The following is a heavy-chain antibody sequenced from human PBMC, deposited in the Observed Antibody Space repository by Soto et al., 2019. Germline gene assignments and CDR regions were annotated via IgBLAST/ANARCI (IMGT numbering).Heavy chain of an antibody. D-gene: IGHD6-25*01. CDR1: SGSISTGNW. CDR3: ARVFSSGSGWMYYFDF. V-gene: IGHV4-4*02. CDR2: IYYTGAT. J-gene: IGHJ4*02. Sequence: QVELQESGPRLVKSSGTLSLTCEVSSGSISTGNWWSWVRQPPGKGLEWIGEIYYTGATNYNPSLKSRVTMTIDKSNDQFSLILTSATAADTAVYYCARVFSSGSGWMYYFDFWGQGILVSVSS.